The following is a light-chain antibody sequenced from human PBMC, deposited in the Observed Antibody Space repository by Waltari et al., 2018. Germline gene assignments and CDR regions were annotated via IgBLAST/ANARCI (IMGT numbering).Light chain of an antibody. V-gene: IGLV2-14*01. CDR2: KVN. CDR1: SSDVGFYDF. J-gene: IGLJ3*02. Sequence: QSALTQPASVSGSPGQSITISCTGTSSDVGFYDFVPWFQQHPGKAPKVMIYKVNNRPSGLSNRSSGSKSANTASLTISGLQAEDEAEYYCSSYTRRSYWVFGGGTQLTVL. CDR3: SSYTRRSYWV.